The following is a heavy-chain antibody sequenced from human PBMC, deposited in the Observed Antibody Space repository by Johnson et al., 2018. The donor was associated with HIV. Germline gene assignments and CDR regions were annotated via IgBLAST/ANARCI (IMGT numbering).Heavy chain of an antibody. V-gene: IGHV3-30*03. CDR2: ISHDGSHK. CDR3: ARSRSGSRNAFDI. D-gene: IGHD3-10*01. CDR1: GFTFSS. J-gene: IGHJ3*02. Sequence: QVQLVESGGGVVQPGRSLRLSCAASGFTFSSMHWDRQAPGKGLEWVAVISHDGSHKYYADSVKGRFSLSRDNAKNSLHLQLNRLRAEDTAVYYCARSRSGSRNAFDIWGQGTMVTVSS.